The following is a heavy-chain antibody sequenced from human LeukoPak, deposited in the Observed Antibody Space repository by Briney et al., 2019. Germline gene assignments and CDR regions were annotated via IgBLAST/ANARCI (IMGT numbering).Heavy chain of an antibody. Sequence: GGSLRLSCTASGFTFGDYAMSWVRQAPGKGLEWVGFIRSKAYGGTTEYAASVKGRSTISRDDSKSIAYLQMNSLKTEDTAVYYCTRGEFLTGDLGGDYWGQGTLVTVSS. V-gene: IGHV3-49*04. CDR1: GFTFGDYA. CDR2: IRSKAYGGTT. J-gene: IGHJ4*02. CDR3: TRGEFLTGDLGGDY. D-gene: IGHD7-27*01.